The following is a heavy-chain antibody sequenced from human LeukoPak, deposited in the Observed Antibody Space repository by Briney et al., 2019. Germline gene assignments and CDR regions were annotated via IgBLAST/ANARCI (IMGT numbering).Heavy chain of an antibody. Sequence: GGSLRLSCAASGFIFSTYSMNWVRQAPGKGLEWVAYISRSSSTIYYTDSVKGRFSISRDNAKNSLYLQMNSLRDEDTAVYYCARDLWLAGPSADYWGKGTLVTVSS. J-gene: IGHJ4*02. CDR1: GFIFSTYS. CDR3: ARDLWLAGPSADY. V-gene: IGHV3-48*02. CDR2: ISRSSSTI. D-gene: IGHD2-21*01.